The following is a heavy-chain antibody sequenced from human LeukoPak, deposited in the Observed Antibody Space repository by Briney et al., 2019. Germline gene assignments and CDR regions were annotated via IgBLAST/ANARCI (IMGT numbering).Heavy chain of an antibody. CDR2: IYYSGVT. J-gene: IGHJ5*02. Sequence: PSETLSLTCTVSGGSISSYYWSWIRQPPGKGLEWIGYIYYSGVTYYNPSLRSRVTMSVDTSKNQFSLKLSSVTAADTAVYYCARSGYYDILTGFSYNWFDPWGQGTLVTVSS. CDR3: ARSGYYDILTGFSYNWFDP. D-gene: IGHD3-9*01. V-gene: IGHV4-59*08. CDR1: GGSISSYY.